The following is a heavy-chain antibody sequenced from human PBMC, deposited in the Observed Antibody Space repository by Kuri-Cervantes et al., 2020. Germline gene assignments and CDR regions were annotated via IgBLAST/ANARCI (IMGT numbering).Heavy chain of an antibody. Sequence: ASVKVSCKASGYTFTSYYMHWVRQAPGQGLEWMGIINPSGGSTSYAQKFQGRVTMTRDTSTSTVYMELRSPRSDDTAVYYCARAGGHYDYVWGSYRLTYFDYWGQGTLVTVSS. V-gene: IGHV1-46*01. J-gene: IGHJ4*02. D-gene: IGHD3-16*02. CDR2: INPSGGST. CDR3: ARAGGHYDYVWGSYRLTYFDY. CDR1: GYTFTSYY.